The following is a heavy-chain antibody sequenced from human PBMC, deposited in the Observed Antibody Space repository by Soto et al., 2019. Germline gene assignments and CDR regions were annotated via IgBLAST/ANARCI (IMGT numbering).Heavy chain of an antibody. D-gene: IGHD2-21*01. CDR3: AKDAVYNDGLWLVGN. Sequence: GGSLRLSCAASGFNFPGYSMNWVRQAPGKGLEWVASISSGSHYIYYADSVRGRFTISRDNAGDSLYQQMNSLRADDTAIYYCAKDAVYNDGLWLVGNWGQGTLVTVSS. CDR1: GFNFPGYS. V-gene: IGHV3-21*04. CDR2: ISSGSHYI. J-gene: IGHJ4*02.